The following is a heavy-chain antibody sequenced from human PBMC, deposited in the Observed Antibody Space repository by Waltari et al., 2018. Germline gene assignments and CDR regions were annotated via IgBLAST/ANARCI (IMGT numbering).Heavy chain of an antibody. CDR3: AVATMFRGDPGYYFDY. J-gene: IGHJ4*02. CDR1: DYTFTSYD. D-gene: IGHD3-10*01. CDR2: MTPNRDNT. V-gene: IGHV1-8*02. Sequence: QVQLVQSGAEVKKPGASVKVSCKASDYTFTSYDITWVRQATGKGLEWMGWMTPNRDNTGYAQKFEGRVTMTRNTSISTAYRGVSSLRSEVTAVYYCAVATMFRGDPGYYFDYWGQGTLVTVSS.